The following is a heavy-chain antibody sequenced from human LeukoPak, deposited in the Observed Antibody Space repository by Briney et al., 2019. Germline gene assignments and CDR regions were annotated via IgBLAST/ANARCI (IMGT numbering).Heavy chain of an antibody. D-gene: IGHD5-12*01. J-gene: IGHJ6*02. CDR2: IYTSGST. Sequence: PSETLSLTCTVSGGSISSYYWSWIRQPAGKGLEWIGRIYTSGSTNYNPSLKSRVTMSVDTSKNQFSLQLNSVTPEDTAVYYCARDRGYSGYPPIYYYYGMDVWGQGTTVTVSS. CDR3: ARDRGYSGYPPIYYYYGMDV. CDR1: GGSISSYY. V-gene: IGHV4-4*07.